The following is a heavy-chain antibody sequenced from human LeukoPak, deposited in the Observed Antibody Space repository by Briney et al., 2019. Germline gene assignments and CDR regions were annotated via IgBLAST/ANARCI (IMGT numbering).Heavy chain of an antibody. CDR3: ATYGGYETSAWFDY. CDR1: GGTFSSYA. V-gene: IGHV1-69*05. CDR2: IIPIFGTA. J-gene: IGHJ4*02. D-gene: IGHD5-12*01. Sequence: SVKVSCKASGGTFSSYAISWVRQAPGQGLEWMGGIIPIFGTANYAQKLQGRVTITTDESTSTAYMELSSLRSEDTAVYYCATYGGYETSAWFDYWGQGTLVTVYS.